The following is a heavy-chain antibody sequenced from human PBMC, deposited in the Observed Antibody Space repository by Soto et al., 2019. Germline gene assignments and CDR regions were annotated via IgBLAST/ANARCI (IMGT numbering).Heavy chain of an antibody. V-gene: IGHV4-39*01. CDR3: ARVYYDFWSGFRNPYYFDY. J-gene: IGHJ4*02. CDR1: GGSISSSSYY. D-gene: IGHD3-3*01. Sequence: SETLSLTCTVSGGSISSSSYYWGWIRQPPGKGLEWIGSIYYSGSTYYNQSLKSRVTISVDTSKKKFSLKLSSVTAADTSVYYCARVYYDFWSGFRNPYYFDYWGQGTLVT. CDR2: IYYSGST.